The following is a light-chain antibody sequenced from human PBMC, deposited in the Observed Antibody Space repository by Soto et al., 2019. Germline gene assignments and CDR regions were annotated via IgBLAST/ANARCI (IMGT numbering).Light chain of an antibody. J-gene: IGLJ1*01. V-gene: IGLV2-23*02. CDR1: SSDIGSYNL. Sequence: QSALTQPASVSGSPGQSITISCTGTSSDIGSYNLVSWYQQHPAKAPKLIIYEVTERPSGVSNRFAGSKSGNTASLTISGLQAEDEADYYGCSYAGSSTFQYVFATGTKLTVL. CDR2: EVT. CDR3: CSYAGSSTFQYV.